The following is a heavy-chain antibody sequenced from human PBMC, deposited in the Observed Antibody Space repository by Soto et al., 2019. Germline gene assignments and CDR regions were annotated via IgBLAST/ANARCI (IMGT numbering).Heavy chain of an antibody. Sequence: QVQLVQSGAEVKKPGSSVKVSCKASGGTFCSYAISCVRQAPGHGLEWMGGIIPIFGTANYAQKFQGRVTITAVESTSTAYMELSSLRSDDTAVYYCARATTVTTFYYGMAVWGQGTTVTVSS. CDR2: IIPIFGTA. D-gene: IGHD4-4*01. CDR3: ARATTVTTFYYGMAV. CDR1: GGTFCSYA. J-gene: IGHJ6*02. V-gene: IGHV1-69*12.